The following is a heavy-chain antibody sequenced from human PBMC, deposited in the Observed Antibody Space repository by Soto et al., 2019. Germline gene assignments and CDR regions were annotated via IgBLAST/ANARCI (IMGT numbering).Heavy chain of an antibody. CDR2: ISSGGSTK. CDR3: ARESGPPPYSGYDFRPDAFDI. Sequence: GGSLRLSCAASGFTFSSYSMDWVRQAPGKGLEWVAYISSGGSTKYYADSVKGRFTISRDNSKNTLYLQMNSLRAEDTAVYYCARESGPPPYSGYDFRPDAFDIWGQGTMVTVSS. D-gene: IGHD5-12*01. J-gene: IGHJ3*02. CDR1: GFTFSSYS. V-gene: IGHV3-48*01.